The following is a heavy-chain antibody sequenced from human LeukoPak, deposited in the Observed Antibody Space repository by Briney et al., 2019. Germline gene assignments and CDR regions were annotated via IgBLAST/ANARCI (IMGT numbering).Heavy chain of an antibody. CDR1: GGSISSSSYY. Sequence: PSETLSLTCTVSGGSISSSSYYWGWIRQPPGKGLEWIGSIYHSGSTYYNPSLKSRVTISVDTSKNQFSLKLSSVTAADTAVYYCARDDGYNVVSLPYFDYWGQGTLVTVSS. J-gene: IGHJ4*02. D-gene: IGHD5-24*01. V-gene: IGHV4-39*07. CDR2: IYHSGST. CDR3: ARDDGYNVVSLPYFDY.